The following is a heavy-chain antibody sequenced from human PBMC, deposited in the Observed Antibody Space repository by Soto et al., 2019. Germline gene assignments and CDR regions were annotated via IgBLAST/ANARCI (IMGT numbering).Heavy chain of an antibody. Sequence: VGSLRLSCEVSGFTFSAYWMHWVRQVPGKGLIWVSRISDDGSTTTYADSVKGRFTISRDNAKNTLYLQMNSLRADDTGLYYCTRGPRVSSTGTGAHWGQGTLVTVSS. CDR3: TRGPRVSSTGTGAH. CDR1: GFTFSAYW. V-gene: IGHV3-74*01. D-gene: IGHD1-1*01. CDR2: ISDDGSTT. J-gene: IGHJ4*02.